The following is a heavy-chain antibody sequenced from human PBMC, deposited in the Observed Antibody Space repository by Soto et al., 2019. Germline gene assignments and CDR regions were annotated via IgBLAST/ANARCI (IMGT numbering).Heavy chain of an antibody. CDR3: ARDGPYCSGGSCYSGAWFDP. CDR1: GYTFTSYA. Sequence: RASVKVSCKASGYTFTSYAMHWVRQAPGQRLEWMGWINAGNGNTKYSQKFQGRVTITRDTSASTAYMELSSLRSEDTAVYYCARDGPYCSGGSCYSGAWFDPWGQGTLVTVSS. CDR2: INAGNGNT. J-gene: IGHJ5*02. D-gene: IGHD2-15*01. V-gene: IGHV1-3*01.